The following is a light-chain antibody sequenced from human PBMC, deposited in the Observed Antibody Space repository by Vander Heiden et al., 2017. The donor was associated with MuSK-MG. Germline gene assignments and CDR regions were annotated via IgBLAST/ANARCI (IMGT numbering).Light chain of an antibody. CDR1: QSVSSK. J-gene: IGKJ1*01. CDR2: GAS. CDR3: QQYNNWPPSWT. V-gene: IGKV3-15*01. Sequence: EIVMTQSPTNLSVSPGERATLSCRASQSVSSKLVWYQQKPGQGPRLLIYGASSRATGIPARFSGSGSGTEFTLTISSLQSEDFAVYYCQQYNNWPPSWTFGQGTKVEIK.